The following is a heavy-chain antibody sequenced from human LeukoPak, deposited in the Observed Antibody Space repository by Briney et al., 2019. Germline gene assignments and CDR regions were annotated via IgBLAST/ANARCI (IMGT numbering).Heavy chain of an antibody. J-gene: IGHJ4*02. CDR1: GFTFTNAW. V-gene: IGHV3-15*01. D-gene: IGHD5-12*01. Sequence: GGSLRLSCAASGFTFTNAWMSWVRQAPGKGLEWVGGIKNKVDGGTRDYAAPVKGRFTISRDDSKNTQFLQMSSLKIEDTAVYYCTTVTWQGTLDYWGQGILVSVSS. CDR3: TTVTWQGTLDY. CDR2: IKNKVDGGTR.